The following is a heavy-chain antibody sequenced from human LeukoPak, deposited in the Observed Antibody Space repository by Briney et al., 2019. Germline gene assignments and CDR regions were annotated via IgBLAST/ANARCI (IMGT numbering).Heavy chain of an antibody. CDR1: GYSISSGYY. J-gene: IGHJ4*02. V-gene: IGHV4-38-2*01. CDR2: IYHSGST. CDR3: ATIYGDYYFDY. D-gene: IGHD4-17*01. Sequence: SETLSLTCAVSGYSISSGYYWGWIRQPPGKGLEWIGSIYHSGSTYYNPSLKSRVTISVDTSKNQFSLKLSSVTAADTAVYYCATIYGDYYFDYWGQGTLLTVSS.